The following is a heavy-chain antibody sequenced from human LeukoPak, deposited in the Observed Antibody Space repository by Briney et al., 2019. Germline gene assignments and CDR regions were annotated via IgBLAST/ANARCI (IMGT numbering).Heavy chain of an antibody. CDR1: GFTFSSYV. V-gene: IGHV3-33*08. CDR3: ARDLRLAAHYYFDY. D-gene: IGHD5/OR15-5a*01. CDR2: IWYDGSNK. Sequence: PGRSLRLSCAASGFTFSSYVMHWVRQAPGKGLEWVAVIWYDGSNKYYADSVKGRFTISRDNSKNTLYLQMNSLRAEDTAVYYCARDLRLAAHYYFDYWGQGTLVTVSS. J-gene: IGHJ4*02.